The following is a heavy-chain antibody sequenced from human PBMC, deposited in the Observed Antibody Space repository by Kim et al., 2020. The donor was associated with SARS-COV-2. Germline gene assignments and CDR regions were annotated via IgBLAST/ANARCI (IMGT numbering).Heavy chain of an antibody. Sequence: GGSLRLSCAASGFTFSSYAMNWVRQAPGKGLEWVSGISGNGDTTDYADSVKGRFTISRDNSKNMLYLQMSSLRAEDTALYYCAKRAVAGTGRAFDIWGQGTMVTVSS. CDR1: GFTFSSYA. V-gene: IGHV3-23*01. CDR3: AKRAVAGTGRAFDI. D-gene: IGHD6-19*01. CDR2: ISGNGDTT. J-gene: IGHJ3*02.